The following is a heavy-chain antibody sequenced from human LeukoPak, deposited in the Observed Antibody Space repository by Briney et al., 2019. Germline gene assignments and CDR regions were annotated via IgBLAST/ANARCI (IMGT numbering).Heavy chain of an antibody. CDR2: IYTSGST. CDR1: GGSISSGSYY. Sequence: SQTLSLTCTVSGGSISSGSYYWSWIRQPAGKGLEWIGRIYTSGSTNYNPSLKSRVTISVDTSKNQFSLKLSSVTAADTAVYYCARSDYYGSGSYHYYYYMDVWGKGTTVTISS. J-gene: IGHJ6*03. D-gene: IGHD3-10*01. CDR3: ARSDYYGSGSYHYYYYMDV. V-gene: IGHV4-61*02.